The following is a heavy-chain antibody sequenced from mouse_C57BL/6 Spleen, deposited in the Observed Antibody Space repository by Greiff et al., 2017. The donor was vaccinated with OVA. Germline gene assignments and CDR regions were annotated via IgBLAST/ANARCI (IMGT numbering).Heavy chain of an antibody. D-gene: IGHD2-5*01. CDR3: ATYSSKGYFDV. CDR1: GFTFSDYG. Sequence: EVKLVESGGGLVKPGGSLKLSCAASGFTFSDYGMHWVRRAPEKGLEWVAYISSGSSTIYYADTVKGRFTISRDNAKNTLFLQMTSLRSEDTAMYYCATYSSKGYFDVWGTGTTVTVSS. V-gene: IGHV5-17*01. J-gene: IGHJ1*03. CDR2: ISSGSSTI.